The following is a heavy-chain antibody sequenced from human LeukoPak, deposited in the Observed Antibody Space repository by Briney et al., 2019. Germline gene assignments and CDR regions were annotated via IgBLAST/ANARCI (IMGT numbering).Heavy chain of an antibody. CDR3: ASPSYDFWSGYPYFFDY. D-gene: IGHD3-3*01. V-gene: IGHV3-48*04. J-gene: IGHJ4*02. Sequence: GGSLRLSCAASGFTFSSYSMNWVRQAPGKGLEWVSYISSSSSTIYYADSVKGRFTISRDNAKNSLYLQMNSLRAEDTAVYYCASPSYDFWSGYPYFFDYWGQGTLVTVSS. CDR1: GFTFSSYS. CDR2: ISSSSSTI.